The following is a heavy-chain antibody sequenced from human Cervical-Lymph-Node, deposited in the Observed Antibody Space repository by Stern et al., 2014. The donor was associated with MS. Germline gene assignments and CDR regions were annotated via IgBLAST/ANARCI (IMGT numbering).Heavy chain of an antibody. D-gene: IGHD4-17*01. CDR3: ATLGVTTGDFDP. CDR1: GGTFSSSG. V-gene: IGHV1-69*09. J-gene: IGHJ5*02. Sequence: VQLVQSGSEVKKPGSSVRVSCKASGGTFSSSGISWVRQAPGQGLEWMGRIIPILSITNHAQNFQGRGTITADKSTSTAYMELSSLRSEDTAVYYCATLGVTTGDFDPWGQGTLVTVSS. CDR2: IIPILSIT.